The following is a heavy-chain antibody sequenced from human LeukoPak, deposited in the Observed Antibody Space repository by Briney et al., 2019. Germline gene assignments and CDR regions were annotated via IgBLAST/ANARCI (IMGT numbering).Heavy chain of an antibody. CDR3: ARATSIPGNSLLSAITLIDY. CDR1: GGSISSSSYY. Sequence: SETLSLTCTVSGGSISSSSYYWGWIRQPPGKGLEWIGSIYYSGSTYYNPSLKSRVTISVDTSKNQFSLKLSSVTAADTAVYYCARATSIPGNSLLSAITLIDYWGQGTLVTVSS. D-gene: IGHD3-3*01. J-gene: IGHJ4*02. CDR2: IYYSGST. V-gene: IGHV4-39*07.